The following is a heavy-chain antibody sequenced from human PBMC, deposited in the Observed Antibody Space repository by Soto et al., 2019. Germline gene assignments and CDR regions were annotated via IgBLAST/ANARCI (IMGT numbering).Heavy chain of an antibody. CDR3: AREGPKGYVGIEH. V-gene: IGHV4-30-2*01. CDR2: MCHSGSP. Sequence: NPSETLSLTCAVSGGLISGGGYFWTWIRQPPGKGLEWIGYMCHSGSPLYNPSLKSRATISIDLSKNQFSLNLASVTAADTAVYYCAREGPKGYVGIEHWGQGILVTVSS. J-gene: IGHJ1*01. D-gene: IGHD3-16*01. CDR1: GGLISGGGYF.